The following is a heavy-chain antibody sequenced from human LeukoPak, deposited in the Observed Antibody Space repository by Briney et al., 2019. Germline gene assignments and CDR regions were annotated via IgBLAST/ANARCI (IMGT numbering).Heavy chain of an antibody. CDR2: IYYSGST. CDR3: ARVAMYYDILTGYYRSLNWFDP. J-gene: IGHJ5*02. D-gene: IGHD3-9*01. CDR1: GGSISSGDYY. V-gene: IGHV4-30-4*01. Sequence: SETLSLTCTVSGGSISSGDYYWGWIRQPPGKGLEWIGYIYYSGSTYYNPSLKSRVTISVDTSKNQFSLKLSSVTAADTAVYYCARVAMYYDILTGYYRSLNWFDPWGQGTLVTVSS.